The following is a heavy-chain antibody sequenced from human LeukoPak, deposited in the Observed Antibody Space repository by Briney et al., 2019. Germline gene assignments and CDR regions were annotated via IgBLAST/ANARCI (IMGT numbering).Heavy chain of an antibody. J-gene: IGHJ4*02. Sequence: SETLSLTCAVYGGSFSGYYWSWIRRPPGKGLEWIGEINHSGSTNYNPSLKSRVTISVDTSKNQFSLKLSSVTAADTAVYYCARGVSGSYYNVIDYWGQGTLVTVSS. CDR1: GGSFSGYY. D-gene: IGHD3-10*01. V-gene: IGHV4-34*01. CDR3: ARGVSGSYYNVIDY. CDR2: INHSGST.